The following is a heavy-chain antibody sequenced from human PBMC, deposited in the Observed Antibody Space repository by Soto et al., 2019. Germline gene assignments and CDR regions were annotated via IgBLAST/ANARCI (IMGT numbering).Heavy chain of an antibody. Sequence: PSETLSLTCTVSGGSISSSSYYWGWIRQPPGKGLEWIGSIYYSGSTYYNPSLKSRVTISVDTSKNQFSLKLSSVTAADTAVYYCARLQVSKSRFDYWGQGTLVTVSS. J-gene: IGHJ4*02. V-gene: IGHV4-39*01. CDR3: ARLQVSKSRFDY. CDR2: IYYSGST. CDR1: GGSISSSSYY.